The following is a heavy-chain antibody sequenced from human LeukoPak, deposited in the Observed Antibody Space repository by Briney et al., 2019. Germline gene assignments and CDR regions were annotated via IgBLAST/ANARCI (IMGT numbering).Heavy chain of an antibody. D-gene: IGHD2-21*02. J-gene: IGHJ4*02. V-gene: IGHV3-48*03. CDR3: AKGVKHIVVVTAQHYFDY. Sequence: TGGSLRLSCAASGFTFSNFALHWVRQAPGKGLEWVSYISSSGSTIYYADSVKGRFTISRDNAKNSLYLQMNSLRAEDTAVYYCAKGVKHIVVVTAQHYFDYWGQGTLVTVSS. CDR1: GFTFSNFA. CDR2: ISSSGSTI.